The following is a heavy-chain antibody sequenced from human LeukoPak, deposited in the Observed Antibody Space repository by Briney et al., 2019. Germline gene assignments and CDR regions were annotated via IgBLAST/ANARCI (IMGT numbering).Heavy chain of an antibody. CDR1: GYTFTSYY. D-gene: IGHD5-24*01. V-gene: IGHV1-46*01. J-gene: IGHJ4*02. Sequence: ASVKVSCKASGYTFTSYYMHWVRQAPGQGLEWMGIINPSGGSTSYAQKFQGRVTMTRDTSTSTVYMELSILGSEDTAVYYCARGIGRDQADYWGQGTLVTVSS. CDR2: INPSGGST. CDR3: ARGIGRDQADY.